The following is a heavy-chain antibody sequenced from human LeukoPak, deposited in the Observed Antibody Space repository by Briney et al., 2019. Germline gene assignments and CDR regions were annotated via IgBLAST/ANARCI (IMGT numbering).Heavy chain of an antibody. CDR3: ARGGEYHAFDI. D-gene: IGHD4-17*01. Sequence: VGSLRLSCAASGFTFSSYDMHWVRQATGKGLEWVSAIGTAGDTYYPGSVKGRFTISRENAKNSLYLQMNSLRAGDTAVYYCARGGEYHAFDIWGQGTMVTVSS. J-gene: IGHJ3*02. CDR1: GFTFSSYD. CDR2: IGTAGDT. V-gene: IGHV3-13*01.